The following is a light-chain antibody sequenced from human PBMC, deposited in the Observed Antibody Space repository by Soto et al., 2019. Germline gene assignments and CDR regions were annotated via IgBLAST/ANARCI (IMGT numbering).Light chain of an antibody. CDR2: GAS. Sequence: EIVLTQSPGTLSLSPGERATLSCRASQSISSSYLAWYQQKPGQAPRLLTYGASTRATGIPARFSGSGSGTDFTLTISSLEPEDFAVYYCQQRSNWPTFGQGTRLEI. CDR1: QSISSSY. V-gene: IGKV3D-20*02. J-gene: IGKJ5*01. CDR3: QQRSNWPT.